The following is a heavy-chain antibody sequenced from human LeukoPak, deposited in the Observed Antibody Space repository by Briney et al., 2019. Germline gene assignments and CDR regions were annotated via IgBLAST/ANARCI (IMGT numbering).Heavy chain of an antibody. Sequence: GGSLRLSCTASGFTFSSYWMSWVRQAPGKGLEWVANIKKDGSEKKYVDSVRGRFIISRDNAKNSLYLQMNSLRAEDTAVYYCARGTHYYDISGYDYWGQGTLVIVSS. CDR1: GFTFSSYW. CDR2: IKKDGSEK. V-gene: IGHV3-7*03. D-gene: IGHD3-22*01. CDR3: ARGTHYYDISGYDY. J-gene: IGHJ4*02.